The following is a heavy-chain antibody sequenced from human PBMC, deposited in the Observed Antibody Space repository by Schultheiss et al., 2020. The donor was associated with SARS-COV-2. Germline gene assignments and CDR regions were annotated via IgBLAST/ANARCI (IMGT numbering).Heavy chain of an antibody. J-gene: IGHJ4*02. Sequence: GGSLRLSCAASGFTFSSYAMSWVRQAPGMGLEWVAVICYDGSNKYYADSVKGRFTISRDNSKNTLYLQMNSLRAEDTAVYYCARDLAAAGPGVWGQGTLVTVSS. CDR3: ARDLAAAGPGV. V-gene: IGHV3-33*08. CDR1: GFTFSSYA. CDR2: ICYDGSNK. D-gene: IGHD6-13*01.